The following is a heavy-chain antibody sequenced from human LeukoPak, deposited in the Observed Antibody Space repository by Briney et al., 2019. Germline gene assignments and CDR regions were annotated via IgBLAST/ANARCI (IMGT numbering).Heavy chain of an antibody. V-gene: IGHV4-34*01. D-gene: IGHD5-24*01. CDR2: INHSGST. CDR1: GGSFSGYY. J-gene: IGHJ4*02. Sequence: SETLSLTCAVYGGSFSGYYWSWIRQPPGKGLEWIGEINHSGSTNYNPSLKSRVTISVDTSKNQFSLKLSSVTAADTAVYYCARGGGDGYNHNPYYFDYWGQGTLVTVSS. CDR3: ARGGGDGYNHNPYYFDY.